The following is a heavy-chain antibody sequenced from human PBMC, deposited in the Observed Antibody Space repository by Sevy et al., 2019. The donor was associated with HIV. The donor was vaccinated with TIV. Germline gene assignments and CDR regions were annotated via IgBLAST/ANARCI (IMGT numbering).Heavy chain of an antibody. D-gene: IGHD1-26*01. CDR1: GFTFSSYA. V-gene: IGHV3-30-3*01. Sequence: GGSLGLSCAASGFTFSSYAMHWVRQAPGKGLEWVAVISYDGSNKYYADSVKGRFTISRDNSKNTLYLQMNSLRAEDTAVYYCASITGQWELRAFDIWGQGTMVTVSS. CDR2: ISYDGSNK. J-gene: IGHJ3*02. CDR3: ASITGQWELRAFDI.